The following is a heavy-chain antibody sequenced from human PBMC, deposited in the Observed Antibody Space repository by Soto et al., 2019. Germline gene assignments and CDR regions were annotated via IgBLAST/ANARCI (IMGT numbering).Heavy chain of an antibody. V-gene: IGHV3-73*02. CDR1: GFTFSGSA. D-gene: IGHD3-10*01. CDR2: IRSKANSYAT. CDR3: TTAGYGESRNYYCYGMDV. Sequence: EVQLVESGGGLVQPGGSLKLSCAASGFTFSGSAMHWVRQASGKGLGCVGRIRSKANSYATAYAASVKDRFTIYRDDSKNTAYLQMNRRKTEDTDVYYCTTAGYGESRNYYCYGMDVWGHGTTVTVSS. J-gene: IGHJ6*02.